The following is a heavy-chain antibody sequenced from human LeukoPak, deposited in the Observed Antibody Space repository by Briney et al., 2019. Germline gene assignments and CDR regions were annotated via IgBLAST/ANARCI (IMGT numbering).Heavy chain of an antibody. CDR2: ISYDGSNK. V-gene: IGHV3-30*04. Sequence: GGSLRLSCAASGFTFSNYAMHWVRQAPGKGLEWVAVISYDGSNKYCADSVKGRFTVSRDNSKNTLYLQMNSLRADDTAVYYCAKVRYQLLIDYWGQGTLVTVSS. D-gene: IGHD2-2*01. J-gene: IGHJ4*02. CDR1: GFTFSNYA. CDR3: AKVRYQLLIDY.